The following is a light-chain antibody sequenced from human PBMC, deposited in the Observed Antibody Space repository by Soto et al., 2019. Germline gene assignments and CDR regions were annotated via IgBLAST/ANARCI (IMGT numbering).Light chain of an antibody. V-gene: IGLV2-8*01. Sequence: QSALTQPPSASGSPGQSVTISCTGTSSDVGAYNYVSWYQQYTGKAPKLMIYDVSKRPSGVPDRFSGSKSGNTASLTVSGLRADDEADYYCSSHTSSSTLVFGGGTKLTVL. CDR1: SSDVGAYNY. CDR3: SSHTSSSTLV. J-gene: IGLJ2*01. CDR2: DVS.